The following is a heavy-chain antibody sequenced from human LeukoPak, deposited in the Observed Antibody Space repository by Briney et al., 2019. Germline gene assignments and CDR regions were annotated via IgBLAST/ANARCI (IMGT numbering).Heavy chain of an antibody. CDR3: ARGDGYNFFDY. J-gene: IGHJ4*02. CDR2: FYVGVAT. V-gene: IGHV3-53*01. CDR1: GFSVTNNY. D-gene: IGHD5-24*01. Sequence: GGSLRLSCAVSGFSVTNNYMSWVRQAPGKGLEWVSVFYVGVATYYADSVKGRFTISRDNSENTLYLQMKSLRAEDTAVYYCARGDGYNFFDYWGQGTLVTVSS.